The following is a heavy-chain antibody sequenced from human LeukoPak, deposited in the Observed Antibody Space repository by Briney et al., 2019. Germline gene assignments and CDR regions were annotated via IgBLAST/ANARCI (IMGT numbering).Heavy chain of an antibody. D-gene: IGHD1/OR15-1a*01. J-gene: IGHJ4*02. CDR3: AKDFEFKWQQPSDH. Sequence: GGSLRLSCAVSGFSFSNYAMSWVRQFPGKGLEWVSGISGTGGNTYYADSVKGRFTISRDNSKNMLYLQMNTLTAEDMAIYFCAKDFEFKWQQPSDHWGQGTPVTVSS. CDR2: ISGTGGNT. CDR1: GFSFSNYA. V-gene: IGHV3-23*01.